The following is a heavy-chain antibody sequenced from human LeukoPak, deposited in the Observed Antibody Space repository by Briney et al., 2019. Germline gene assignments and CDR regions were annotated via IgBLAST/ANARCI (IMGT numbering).Heavy chain of an antibody. CDR2: IYHSGST. CDR3: AREPTVVVPAAIPHNWFDP. V-gene: IGHV4-38-2*02. CDR1: GYSISSGYY. Sequence: SETLSLTCTVSGYSISSGYYWGWIRQPPGEGLEWIGSIYHSGSTYYNPSLKSRVTISVDTSKNQFSLKLSSVTAADTAVYYCAREPTVVVPAAIPHNWFDPWGQGTLVTVSS. J-gene: IGHJ5*02. D-gene: IGHD2-2*01.